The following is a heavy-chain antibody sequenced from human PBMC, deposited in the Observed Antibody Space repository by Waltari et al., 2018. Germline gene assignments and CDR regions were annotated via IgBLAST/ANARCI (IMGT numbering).Heavy chain of an antibody. J-gene: IGHJ3*02. D-gene: IGHD3-22*01. Sequence: EVQLVESGGGLVQPGRSLRLSCAASGFTFDDSAMHWVRQAQGKGLDWVSGISWNSGSIGYADSVKGRFTISRDNAKNSLYLQMNSLRAEDTALYYCAKDRGGYYDTDAFDIWGQGTMVTVSS. CDR1: GFTFDDSA. CDR3: AKDRGGYYDTDAFDI. V-gene: IGHV3-9*01. CDR2: ISWNSGSI.